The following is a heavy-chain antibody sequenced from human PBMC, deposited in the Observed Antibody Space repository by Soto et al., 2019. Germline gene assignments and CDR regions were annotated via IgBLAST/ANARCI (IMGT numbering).Heavy chain of an antibody. Sequence: HPGGSLRLSCAASGFTFSTYGMHWGRQAPGKGLEWVAVIWYDGSIKYYSDSTRGRFIVSRDNSRNTLFLQMNSLRVEDTAVYYCARIDCTGGNCRPYAYYDLDVWGQGTTVTVSS. J-gene: IGHJ6*02. D-gene: IGHD2-15*01. V-gene: IGHV3-33*02. CDR1: GFTFSTYG. CDR3: ARIDCTGGNCRPYAYYDLDV. CDR2: IWYDGSIK.